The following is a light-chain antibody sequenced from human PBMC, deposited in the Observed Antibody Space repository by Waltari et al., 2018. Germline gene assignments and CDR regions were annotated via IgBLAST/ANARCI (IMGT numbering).Light chain of an antibody. Sequence: QPVLTQSPSASASLGASVKLTCTLSNGMFPIAWHQQQPLKGPRYLMKINSDGSHTKGDGIPDRFSGSSAWAEHYLTSSSLQSEDEADYYCQTWGSATWVFGGGTRLTVL. CDR2: INSDGSH. CDR3: QTWGSATWV. J-gene: IGLJ3*02. CDR1: NGMFP. V-gene: IGLV4-69*01.